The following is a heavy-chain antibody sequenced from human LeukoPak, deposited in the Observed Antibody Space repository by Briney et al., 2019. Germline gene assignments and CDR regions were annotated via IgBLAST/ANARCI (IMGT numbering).Heavy chain of an antibody. Sequence: GGSLRLSCSGSGFTFSSYPMHWVRQAPGKGLEYVSAITFDGGSTYYRDSVKGRFTISRDNSKNTLYLQMSSLRAEDTAVYYCVKALYDSGGYYYAYWGQGTQVTVSS. CDR2: ITFDGGST. V-gene: IGHV3-64D*06. D-gene: IGHD3-22*01. CDR3: VKALYDSGGYYYAY. CDR1: GFTFSSYP. J-gene: IGHJ4*02.